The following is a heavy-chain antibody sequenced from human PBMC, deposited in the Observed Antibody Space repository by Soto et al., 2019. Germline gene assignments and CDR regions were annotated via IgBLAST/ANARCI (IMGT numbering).Heavy chain of an antibody. CDR2: ISPYNGHT. J-gene: IGHJ6*02. Sequence: ASVKVSCKAAGYSFTSYGISWVRRAPGQGLEWMGWISPYNGHTQFVERFQGRVTMTTDTSTKTAYMELRNLRSDDTAHYYCARDLTIVPATHPRLENYGMDVWGQGTTVTVSS. V-gene: IGHV1-18*01. CDR3: ARDLTIVPATHPRLENYGMDV. D-gene: IGHD2-2*01. CDR1: GYSFTSYG.